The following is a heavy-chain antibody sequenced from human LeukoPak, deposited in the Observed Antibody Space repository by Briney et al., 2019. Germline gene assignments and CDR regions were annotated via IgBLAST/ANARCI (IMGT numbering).Heavy chain of an antibody. CDR3: ARETYSNSVDY. D-gene: IGHD4-11*01. CDR2: IYYSGST. V-gene: IGHV4-30-4*08. J-gene: IGHJ4*02. CDR1: GGSISSGDHY. Sequence: SETLSLTCTVSGGSISSGDHYWSWIRQPPGKGLEWIGYIYYSGSTYYNLSLKSRISISLDTSKNQFSLKLSSVTAADTAVYYCARETYSNSVDYWGQGTLVTVSS.